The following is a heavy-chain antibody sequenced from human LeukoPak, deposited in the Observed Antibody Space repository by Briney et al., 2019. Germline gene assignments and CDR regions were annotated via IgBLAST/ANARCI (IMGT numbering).Heavy chain of an antibody. V-gene: IGHV4-4*07. J-gene: IGHJ4*02. D-gene: IGHD6-19*01. CDR3: ATEQWLGNYFDY. CDR2: IYTSGST. CDR1: GGSISSYY. Sequence: PETLSLTCTVSGGSISSYYWSWIRQPAGKGLEWIGRIYTSGSTNYNPSLKSRVTMSVDTSKNQFSLKLSSVTAADTAVYYCATEQWLGNYFDYWGQGTLVTVSS.